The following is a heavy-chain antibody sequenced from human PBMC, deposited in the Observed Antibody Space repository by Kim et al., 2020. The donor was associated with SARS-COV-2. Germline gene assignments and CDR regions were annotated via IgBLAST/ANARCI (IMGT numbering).Heavy chain of an antibody. D-gene: IGHD2-2*01. V-gene: IGHV5-51*01. Sequence: RYSPSFQGHVTISADKSISTAYLQWSSLKASDTAMYYCARLPSLFYYGMDVWGQGTTVTVSS. CDR3: ARLPSLFYYGMDV. J-gene: IGHJ6*02.